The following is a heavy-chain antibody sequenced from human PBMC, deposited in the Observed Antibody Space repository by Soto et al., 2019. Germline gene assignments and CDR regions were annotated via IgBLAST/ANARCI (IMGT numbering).Heavy chain of an antibody. CDR1: EATSVSFA. J-gene: IGHJ5*02. CDR2: ISGSGGGT. Sequence: RDSCGAAEATSVSFAMSWVRQAPGKGLEWVSAISGSGGGTYYADSVKGRFTISRDNSKNTLYLQMNSLRAEDTAVYYCAKGDDPWGQGTLVTVSS. CDR3: AKGDDP. V-gene: IGHV3-23*01.